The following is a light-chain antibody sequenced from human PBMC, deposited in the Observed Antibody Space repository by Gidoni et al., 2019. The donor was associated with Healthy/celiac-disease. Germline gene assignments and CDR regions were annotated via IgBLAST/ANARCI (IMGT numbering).Light chain of an antibody. CDR3: QQYGSSLRT. Sequence: EIVLTQSPGTLSLSQGERATLSCRASQSVSSSYLAWYQQKPGQAPRLLIYGSSSRATGIPDRFSCSGSGTDFTLTISRLEPEDFAVYYCQQYGSSLRTFGQGTKVEIK. V-gene: IGKV3-20*01. CDR1: QSVSSSY. CDR2: GSS. J-gene: IGKJ1*01.